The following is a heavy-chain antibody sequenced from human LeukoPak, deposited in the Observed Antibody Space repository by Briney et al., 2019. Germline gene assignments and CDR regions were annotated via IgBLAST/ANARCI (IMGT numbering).Heavy chain of an antibody. CDR3: ARKTYYYDTSPAGWFDA. V-gene: IGHV3-48*03. Sequence: GGSLRLSCAASGFTFSSYEMNWVRQAPGKGLEWVSYISSSGSTTYYADSVKGRFTISRDNAKNSLYLQMNSLRAEDTAIYYCARKTYYYDTSPAGWFDAWGQGTLVTVSS. CDR2: ISSSGSTT. CDR1: GFTFSSYE. J-gene: IGHJ5*02. D-gene: IGHD3-22*01.